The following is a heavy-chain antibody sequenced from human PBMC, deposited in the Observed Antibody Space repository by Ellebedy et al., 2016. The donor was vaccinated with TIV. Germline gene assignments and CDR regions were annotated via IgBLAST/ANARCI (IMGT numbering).Heavy chain of an antibody. Sequence: GGSLRLSXAASGFSFSDYYMGWSRQAPGKGLEWVSYITHSGSPTYYADSVKGRFTISRDNAKNSLYLQMNSLRAEDTDVYYCAREAESRSYSKDFDYWGQGTLVTVSS. V-gene: IGHV3-11*01. CDR1: GFSFSDYY. D-gene: IGHD1-26*01. J-gene: IGHJ4*02. CDR3: AREAESRSYSKDFDY. CDR2: ITHSGSPT.